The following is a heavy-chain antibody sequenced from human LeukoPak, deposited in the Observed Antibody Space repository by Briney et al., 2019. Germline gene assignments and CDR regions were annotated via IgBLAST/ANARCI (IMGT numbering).Heavy chain of an antibody. D-gene: IGHD1-26*01. Sequence: GGSLRLSCAASGFTFSSYAMSWVRQAPGKGLEWVSAISGGGGSTYYTDSVKGRFTISRDNAKNTLYLQMNSLRAEDTAVYYCARDPASGSYLEYYFDYWGQGTLVTVSS. J-gene: IGHJ4*02. CDR2: ISGGGGST. V-gene: IGHV3-23*01. CDR3: ARDPASGSYLEYYFDY. CDR1: GFTFSSYA.